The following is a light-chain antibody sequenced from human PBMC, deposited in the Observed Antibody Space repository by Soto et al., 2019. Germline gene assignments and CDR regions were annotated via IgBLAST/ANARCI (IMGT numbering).Light chain of an antibody. CDR3: QHYCSSPRS. CDR2: GAS. V-gene: IGKV3-20*01. J-gene: IGKJ2*01. CDR1: QSVSSSY. Sequence: EIVLTQSPGTLSLSPGERATLSCRASQSVSSSYLAWYQQKPGQAPRLLIYGASSRATGIPDRFSGSGSGTDFTLTISRLEPEDFAVYYCQHYCSSPRSCGQGTELEIK.